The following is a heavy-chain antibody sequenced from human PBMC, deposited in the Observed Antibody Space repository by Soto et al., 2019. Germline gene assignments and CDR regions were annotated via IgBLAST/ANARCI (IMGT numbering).Heavy chain of an antibody. Sequence: SFKASGFTFMSYSMNWVRQAPGKGLEWVSSISSSSSYIYYADSVKGRFTISRDNAKNSLYLQMNSLRAEDTAVYYCARDYSTSIVVVVAAPDYWGQGTLVTVSS. J-gene: IGHJ4*02. D-gene: IGHD2-15*01. CDR1: GFTFMSYS. CDR3: ARDYSTSIVVVVAAPDY. CDR2: ISSSSSYI. V-gene: IGHV3-21*01.